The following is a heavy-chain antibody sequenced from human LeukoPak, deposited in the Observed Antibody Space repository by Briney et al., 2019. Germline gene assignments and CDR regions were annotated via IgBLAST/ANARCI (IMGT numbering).Heavy chain of an antibody. CDR3: ARGQVVRAFDI. Sequence: PSETLSLTCAVYGGSFSGYYWSWIRQPPGKGLEWIGEINHSGSTNYNPSLKSRVTISVDTSKNQSSLKLSSVTAADTAVYYCARGQVVRAFDIWGQGTMVTVSS. D-gene: IGHD3-10*01. CDR1: GGSFSGYY. J-gene: IGHJ3*02. CDR2: INHSGST. V-gene: IGHV4-34*01.